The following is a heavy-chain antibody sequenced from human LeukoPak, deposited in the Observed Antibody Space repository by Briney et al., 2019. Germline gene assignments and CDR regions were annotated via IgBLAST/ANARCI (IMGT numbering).Heavy chain of an antibody. CDR2: INPNSGGT. CDR3: ATQPVGMAAAGPQYNWFDP. D-gene: IGHD6-13*01. Sequence: ASVKVSCKASGYTFPGYFMHWVRQAPGQGLEWMGRINPNSGGTNYAQKFQGRVTMTRDTSISTAYMELSRLKSDDTAVYYCATQPVGMAAAGPQYNWFDPWGQGTLVTVSS. CDR1: GYTFPGYF. J-gene: IGHJ5*02. V-gene: IGHV1-2*02.